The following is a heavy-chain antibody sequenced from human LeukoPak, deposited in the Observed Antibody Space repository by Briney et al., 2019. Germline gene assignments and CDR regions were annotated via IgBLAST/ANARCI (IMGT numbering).Heavy chain of an antibody. D-gene: IGHD4-23*01. CDR3: ARAGKGYYYYYMDV. CDR1: GGSFSGYY. J-gene: IGHJ6*03. V-gene: IGHV4-34*01. CDR2: INHSGST. Sequence: SETLSLTCAVYGGSFSGYYWSWIRQPAGKGLEWIGEINHSGSTNYNPSLKSRVTISVDTSKNQFSLKLSSVTAADTAVYYCARAGKGYYYYYMDVWGKGTTVTVSS.